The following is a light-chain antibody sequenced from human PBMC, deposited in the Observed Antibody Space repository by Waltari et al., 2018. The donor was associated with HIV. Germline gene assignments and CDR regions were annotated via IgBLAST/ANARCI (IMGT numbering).Light chain of an antibody. Sequence: QSALTQPPSVSGAPGQRVTISCTGNRSNIGAGYFVHWYQPLPGTAPKLLVYSDIKRPSGVPDRFAGSKSGTSASLVITGLQAEDEADYYCQSYDSSLRASVFGGGTKLTVL. J-gene: IGLJ2*01. CDR1: RSNIGAGYF. V-gene: IGLV1-40*01. CDR3: QSYDSSLRASV. CDR2: SDI.